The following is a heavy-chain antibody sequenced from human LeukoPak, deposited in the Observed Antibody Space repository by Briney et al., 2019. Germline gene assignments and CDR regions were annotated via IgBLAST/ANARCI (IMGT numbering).Heavy chain of an antibody. V-gene: IGHV3-23*01. J-gene: IGHJ4*02. D-gene: IGHD2-21*01. CDR3: AKTVVVITFRFDS. CDR1: GFTSIAYA. Sequence: GGSLRLSCVGSGFTSIAYALTWARQAPGKGLEWVSAISGDGARTYYADSVKGRFTISRDNSKNTLDLQMNSLRAEDTAIYYCAKTVVVITFRFDSWGQGSLVTVSS. CDR2: ISGDGART.